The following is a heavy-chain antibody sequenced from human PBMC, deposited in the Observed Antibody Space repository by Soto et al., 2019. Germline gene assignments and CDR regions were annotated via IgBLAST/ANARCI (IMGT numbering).Heavy chain of an antibody. CDR1: GFTFSSYA. J-gene: IGHJ4*02. CDR2: ISGSGGST. Sequence: GGSLRLSCAASGFTFSSYAMSWVRQAPGKGLEWVLAISGSGGSTYYADSVKGRFTISRDNSKNTLYLQMNSVRAEDTAVYYCAKIGGHCSGGSCYPGDYWGQGTLVTVSS. CDR3: AKIGGHCSGGSCYPGDY. V-gene: IGHV3-23*01. D-gene: IGHD2-15*01.